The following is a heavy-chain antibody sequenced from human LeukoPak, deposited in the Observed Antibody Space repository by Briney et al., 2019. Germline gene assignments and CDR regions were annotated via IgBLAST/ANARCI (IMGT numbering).Heavy chain of an antibody. D-gene: IGHD5-18*01. CDR2: IKQDGGER. CDR1: GFTFSTYW. J-gene: IGHJ4*02. V-gene: IGHV3-7*03. CDR3: AKDRELWYYYFDY. Sequence: GGSLRLSCAASGFTFSTYWMTWVRQAPGKGLEWVANIKQDGGERHYVDSIKGRFTISRDNAKKTLYLQMNSLRAEDTAVYYCAKDRELWYYYFDYWGQGTLVTVSS.